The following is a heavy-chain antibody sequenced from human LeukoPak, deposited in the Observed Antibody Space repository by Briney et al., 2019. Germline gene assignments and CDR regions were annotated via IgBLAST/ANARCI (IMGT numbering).Heavy chain of an antibody. D-gene: IGHD5-12*01. Sequence: TSETLSLTCTVSGGSISSYYWSWIRQPAGKGLEWIGRICTSGSTNYNPSLKSRVTMSVDTSKNQFSLKLSSVTAADTAVYYCARQPLSGQYYDYWGQGTLVTASS. J-gene: IGHJ4*02. CDR3: ARQPLSGQYYDY. V-gene: IGHV4-4*07. CDR2: ICTSGST. CDR1: GGSISSYY.